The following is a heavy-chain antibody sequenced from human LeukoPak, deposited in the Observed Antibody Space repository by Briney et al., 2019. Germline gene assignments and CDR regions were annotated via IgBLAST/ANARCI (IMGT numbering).Heavy chain of an antibody. V-gene: IGHV1-2*02. D-gene: IGHD3-22*01. Sequence: ATVKVSCKASGYTFSGYYMHWVRQAPGQGQEWMRCSKTNSSGTNYAQKFQGRVTMTRDTSISTAYMELSRLRSDDTAAYYCARMDDSSGPSAFEIWGQGTIVTVSS. CDR3: ARMDDSSGPSAFEI. CDR1: GYTFSGYY. J-gene: IGHJ3*02. CDR2: SKTNSSGT.